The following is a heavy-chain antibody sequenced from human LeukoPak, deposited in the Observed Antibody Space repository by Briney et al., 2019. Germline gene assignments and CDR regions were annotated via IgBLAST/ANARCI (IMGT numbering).Heavy chain of an antibody. J-gene: IGHJ5*02. CDR1: GGSFSGYY. V-gene: IGHV4-34*01. Sequence: SETLSLTCAVYGGSFSGYYWSWIRQPPGKGLEWIGEINHSGSTNYNPSLKSRVTISVDTSKNQFSLKLSSVTAADTAVYYCARGQGARKFYIAAAANWFDPWGQGTLVTVSS. D-gene: IGHD6-13*01. CDR2: INHSGST. CDR3: ARGQGARKFYIAAAANWFDP.